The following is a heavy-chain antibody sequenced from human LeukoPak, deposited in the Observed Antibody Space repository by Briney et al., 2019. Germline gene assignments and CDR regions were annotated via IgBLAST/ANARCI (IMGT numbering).Heavy chain of an antibody. Sequence: SETLSLTCTVSGGSISSSSYYWGWIRQAPGKGLEWIGSIYYSGSTYYNPSLKSRVTISVDTSKNQFSLKLSSVTAADTAVYYCARVPSYYYYGMDVWGQGTTVTVSS. CDR3: ARVPSYYYYGMDV. J-gene: IGHJ6*02. V-gene: IGHV4-39*07. CDR2: IYYSGST. CDR1: GGSISSSSYY.